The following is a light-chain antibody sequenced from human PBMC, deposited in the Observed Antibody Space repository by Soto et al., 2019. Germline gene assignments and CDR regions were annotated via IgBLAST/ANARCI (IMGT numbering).Light chain of an antibody. CDR3: MQALQTPYT. CDR1: QRLLHSNGNIF. CDR2: LGS. V-gene: IGKV2-28*01. J-gene: IGKJ2*01. Sequence: EIVMTQSPPSLTVTPGEPASISCRSSQRLLHSNGNIFLDWYLQKPGQSPQLLIYLGSNRASGVPDRVSGSEAGKDFTLKSSRVEAEDVGVYYCMQALQTPYTFGQGTKLEIK.